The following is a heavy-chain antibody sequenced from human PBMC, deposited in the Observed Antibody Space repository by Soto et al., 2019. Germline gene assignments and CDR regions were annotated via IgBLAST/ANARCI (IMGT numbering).Heavy chain of an antibody. CDR3: ASRVEGLYSGNDRYYFDY. CDR2: INHTGST. Sequence: SETLSLTCAVYGGSFSGYSWTWIRQPPGTGLEWIGEINHTGSTNYNPSLKSRVTISVDTSKNQFSLKLTSVTAADTAVYYCASRVEGLYSGNDRYYFDYWGQGTLVTVSS. D-gene: IGHD5-12*01. J-gene: IGHJ4*02. CDR1: GGSFSGYS. V-gene: IGHV4-34*01.